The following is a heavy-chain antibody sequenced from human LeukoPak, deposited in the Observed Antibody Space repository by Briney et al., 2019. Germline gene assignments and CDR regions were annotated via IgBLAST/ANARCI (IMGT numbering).Heavy chain of an antibody. CDR2: TRNKANSYTT. CDR1: GFTFSDHC. J-gene: IGHJ4*02. Sequence: GGSLRLSCAASGFTFSDHCIDWVRQAPGEGLEWVGRTRNKANSYTTEYAASVKGRFTISRDDSEKSMYLQMNSLKTEDTAVYFCARGGSWFDYWGQGILVTVSS. D-gene: IGHD3-16*01. CDR3: ARGGSWFDY. V-gene: IGHV3-72*01.